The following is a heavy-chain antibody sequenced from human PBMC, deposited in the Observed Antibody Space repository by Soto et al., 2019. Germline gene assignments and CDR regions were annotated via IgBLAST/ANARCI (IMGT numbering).Heavy chain of an antibody. CDR3: ARASPGGYVITMDV. J-gene: IGHJ6*02. CDR1: GGSISTYY. CDR2: SSNSGIK. V-gene: IGHV4-59*01. D-gene: IGHD2-15*01. Sequence: SETLSLTCTVSGGSISTYYWSWIRQPPGKGLEWIGYSSNSGIKRYNPSLKSRITISVDTSKSQFSLKLSSVTAADTAVYFCARASPGGYVITMDVWGQGKTVP.